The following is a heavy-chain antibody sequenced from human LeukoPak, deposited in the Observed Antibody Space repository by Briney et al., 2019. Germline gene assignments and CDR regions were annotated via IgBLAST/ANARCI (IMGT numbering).Heavy chain of an antibody. J-gene: IGHJ1*01. D-gene: IGHD6-13*01. CDR3: AKAPPYSSSWSYFQH. Sequence: PGGSLRLSCAASGFTFSSYEMNWVRQAPGKGLEWVSYISSSGSTIYYADSVKGRFTISRDNAKNSLYLQMNSLRAEDTAVYYCAKAPPYSSSWSYFQHWGQGTLVTVSS. CDR2: ISSSGSTI. V-gene: IGHV3-48*03. CDR1: GFTFSSYE.